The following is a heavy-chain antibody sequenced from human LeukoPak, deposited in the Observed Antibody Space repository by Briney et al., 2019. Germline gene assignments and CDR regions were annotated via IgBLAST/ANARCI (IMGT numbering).Heavy chain of an antibody. CDR1: GYTLTELS. V-gene: IGHV1-24*01. D-gene: IGHD4-17*01. J-gene: IGHJ3*02. CDR2: FDPEDGET. Sequence: ASVKVSCKVFGYTLTELSMHWVRQAPGKGLEWMGGFDPEDGETIYAQKFQGRVTMTEDTSTDTAYMELSSLRSEDTAVYYCATDPVTKDAFDIWGQGTMVTVSS. CDR3: ATDPVTKDAFDI.